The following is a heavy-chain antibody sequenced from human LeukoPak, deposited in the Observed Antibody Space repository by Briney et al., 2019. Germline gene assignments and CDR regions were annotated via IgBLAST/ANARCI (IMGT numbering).Heavy chain of an antibody. J-gene: IGHJ5*02. Sequence: SETLSLTCTVSGGSISSSSYYWGWIRQPPGKGLEWIGSIYYSGSTYYNPSLKSRVTISVDTSKNQFSLKLSSVTAADTAVYYCASGPVLRYFDWADKNWFDPWGQGTLVTVSS. D-gene: IGHD3-9*01. V-gene: IGHV4-39*07. CDR1: GGSISSSSYY. CDR3: ASGPVLRYFDWADKNWFDP. CDR2: IYYSGST.